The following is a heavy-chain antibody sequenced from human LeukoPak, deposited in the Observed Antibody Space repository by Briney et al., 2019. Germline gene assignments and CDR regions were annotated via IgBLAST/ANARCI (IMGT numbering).Heavy chain of an antibody. CDR3: AKGEDYGSGTVHFAP. V-gene: IGHV4-4*02. CDR2: IYHGGST. CDR1: GGSISSFNW. Sequence: SGTLSRTCAVSGGSISSFNWWSWVRQPPGKGLEWIGEIYHGGSTNYNPSLKSRVAMSVDRARNQFSLRLNSVTAADTAVYYCAKGEDYGSGTVHFAPWGQGTLVTVSS. D-gene: IGHD3-10*01. J-gene: IGHJ5*02.